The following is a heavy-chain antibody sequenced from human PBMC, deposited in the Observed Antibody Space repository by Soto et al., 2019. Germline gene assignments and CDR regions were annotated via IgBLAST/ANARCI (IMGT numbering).Heavy chain of an antibody. Sequence: SQTLSLTCAISGDSVSSNTVAWNWIRQSPSRGLEWLGRTFYRSKWYYDYAISVKSRITITPDTSKNQFSLQLNSVTPEDTAVYYCARGWAFDYWGQGTPVTVS. CDR2: TFYRSKWYY. CDR1: GDSVSSNTVA. D-gene: IGHD1-26*01. CDR3: ARGWAFDY. J-gene: IGHJ4*02. V-gene: IGHV6-1*01.